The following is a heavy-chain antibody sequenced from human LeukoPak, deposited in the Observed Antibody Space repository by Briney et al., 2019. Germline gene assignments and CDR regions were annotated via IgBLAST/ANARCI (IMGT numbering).Heavy chain of an antibody. Sequence: TGVSLRLSCAASGFTFSIYSMNWLRHAPGKGKESVSYISSSSSYIYYADSVKGRFTISRDNAKNSLYLQMNILRAEDTAVYYCARDRNDYYYDSSGYTWAFDYWGQGTLVTVPS. V-gene: IGHV3-21*01. J-gene: IGHJ4*02. CDR2: ISSSSSYI. D-gene: IGHD3-22*01. CDR1: GFTFSIYS. CDR3: ARDRNDYYYDSSGYTWAFDY.